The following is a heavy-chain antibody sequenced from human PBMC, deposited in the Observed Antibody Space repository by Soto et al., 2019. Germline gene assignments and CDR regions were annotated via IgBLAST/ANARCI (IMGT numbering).Heavy chain of an antibody. CDR1: GFTFSSYA. CDR2: ISGSGGST. J-gene: IGHJ6*02. CDR3: AKDQSNILTGYYTSYYYAGIYV. D-gene: IGHD3-9*01. Sequence: GGSLRLSCAASGFTFSSYAMSWVRQAPGKGLEWVSAISGSGGSTYYADSVKGRFTISRDNSKNTLYLQMNSLRAEDTAVYYCAKDQSNILTGYYTSYYYAGIYVWGQGTTVTVSS. V-gene: IGHV3-23*01.